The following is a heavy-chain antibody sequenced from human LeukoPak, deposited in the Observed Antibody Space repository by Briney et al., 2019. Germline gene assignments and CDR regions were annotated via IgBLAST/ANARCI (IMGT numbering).Heavy chain of an antibody. CDR1: GFTFSIYA. Sequence: PGGSLRLSCAASGFTFSIYAMSWVRQPPGKGLEWVSAISGSGGTEYYADSVKGRFTISRDNSKNTLYLQMNSLRAEDTAVYYCAKSAYNDFWSGYYMDVWGKGTTVTVSS. D-gene: IGHD3-3*01. V-gene: IGHV3-23*01. J-gene: IGHJ6*03. CDR3: AKSAYNDFWSGYYMDV. CDR2: ISGSGGTE.